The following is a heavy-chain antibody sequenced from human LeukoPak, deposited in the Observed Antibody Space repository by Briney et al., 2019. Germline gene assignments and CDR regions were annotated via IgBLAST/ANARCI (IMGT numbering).Heavy chain of an antibody. J-gene: IGHJ4*02. V-gene: IGHV4-59*08. CDR3: ARHGGGYSGYDFDY. D-gene: IGHD5-12*01. CDR2: IYYIGST. CDR1: VGSISSDC. Sequence: SETLSLTCTVSVGSISSDCWSWIRQPPGKGLEWLGYIYYIGSTNYNPSLKSRVTISVDTSKNHFSLKLSTVTAADAVVYYCARHGGGYSGYDFDYWGQGTLVTGSS.